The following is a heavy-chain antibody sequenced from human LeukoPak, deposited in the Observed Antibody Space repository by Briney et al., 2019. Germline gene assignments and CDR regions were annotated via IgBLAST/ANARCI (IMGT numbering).Heavy chain of an antibody. Sequence: PSETLSLTCAVSGGSFIGSYCSWLRQTPGKGLEWIGEINHSGTANYNPSLKSRVSMVEDTSTKQFILKLTSVTAADTAVYYCARNILDGNTWGALDVWGQGTVVAVSS. V-gene: IGHV4-34*01. CDR1: GGSFIGSY. CDR3: ARNILDGNTWGALDV. CDR2: INHSGTA. D-gene: IGHD5-24*01. J-gene: IGHJ3*01.